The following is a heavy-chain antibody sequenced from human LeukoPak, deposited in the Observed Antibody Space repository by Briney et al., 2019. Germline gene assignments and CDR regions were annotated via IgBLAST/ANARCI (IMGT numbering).Heavy chain of an antibody. V-gene: IGHV3-74*01. D-gene: IGHD2-8*01. J-gene: IGHJ3*02. Sequence: GGSLRLSCVASGFTFSNHWLHWVRQGPGKGLVWVSRINGDGTSTIYADSVKGRFTISRDNAKSTMYLQMNSLRAGDTAVYYCARTGNGGDLDIWGQGTMVTVSS. CDR3: ARTGNGGDLDI. CDR1: GFTFSNHW. CDR2: INGDGTST.